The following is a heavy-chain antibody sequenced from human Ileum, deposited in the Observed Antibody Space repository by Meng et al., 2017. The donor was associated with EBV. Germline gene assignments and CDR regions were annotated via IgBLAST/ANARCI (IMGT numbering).Heavy chain of an antibody. CDR3: AKVSLTGTFYDH. CDR2: IFHIGST. D-gene: IGHD3-9*01. CDR1: GGSVSSTTW. J-gene: IGHJ4*02. V-gene: IGHV4-4*02. Sequence: LLTSCPRLCIPLGLLSLPRAVYGGSVSSTTWWSWVRQPPGKGLEWIGEIFHIGSTNNSPSLKSRVTISVDNSKNQFSLSLTSVTAADTAIYYCAKVSLTGTFYDHWGQGILVTVSS.